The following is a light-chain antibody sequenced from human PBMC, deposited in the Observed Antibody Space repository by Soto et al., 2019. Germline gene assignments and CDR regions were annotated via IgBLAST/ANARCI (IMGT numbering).Light chain of an antibody. V-gene: IGLV2-14*01. CDR3: SSSTSSSTL. J-gene: IGLJ2*01. CDR1: SSDVGGYNY. Sequence: QSALTQPASVSGSPGQSITISCTGTSSDVGGYNYVSWYQQHPGKAPKLMIYEVSNRPSGVSNRFSGSKSGNTASLTISGLQAEDEADYYCSSSTSSSTLFGGGTKLTVL. CDR2: EVS.